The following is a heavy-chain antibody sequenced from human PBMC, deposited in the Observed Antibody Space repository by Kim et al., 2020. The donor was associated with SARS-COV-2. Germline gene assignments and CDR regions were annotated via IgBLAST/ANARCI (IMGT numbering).Heavy chain of an antibody. CDR2: INHSGST. V-gene: IGHV4-34*01. J-gene: IGHJ4*02. D-gene: IGHD3-10*01. CDR1: GGSFSGYY. CDR3: AREWGRGVIDY. Sequence: SETLSLTCAVYGGSFSGYYWSWIRQPPGKGLEWIGEINHSGSTNYNPSLKSRVTISVDTSKNQFSLKLSSVTAADTAVYYCAREWGRGVIDYWGQGTLVTVSS.